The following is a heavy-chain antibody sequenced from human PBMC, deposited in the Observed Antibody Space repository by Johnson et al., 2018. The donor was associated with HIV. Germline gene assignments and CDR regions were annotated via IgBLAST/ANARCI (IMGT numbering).Heavy chain of an antibody. J-gene: IGHJ3*02. CDR2: ISWNSGSI. CDR1: GFTFNDYA. D-gene: IGHD2-2*01. CDR3: AKDTRYCNSATCYGAFDM. Sequence: VHLVESGGGLVQPGRSLRLSCAASGFTFNDYAMHWVRQAPGNGLEWVSGISWNSGSIGYADSVKGRFTISRDNAKKSLYLQMNSLRTEDTALYYCAKDTRYCNSATCYGAFDMWGQGTMVTVSS. V-gene: IGHV3-9*01.